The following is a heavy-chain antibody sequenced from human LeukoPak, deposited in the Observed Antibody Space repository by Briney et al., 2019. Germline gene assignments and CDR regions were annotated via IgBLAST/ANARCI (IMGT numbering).Heavy chain of an antibody. CDR2: IYYSGST. V-gene: IGHV4-39*01. Sequence: SETLSLTCTVSGGSVSSSSYYWGWIRQPPGKGLEWIGSIYYSGSTYYNPSLKSRVTISVDTSKNQFSLKLSSVTAADTAVYYCARTFIVGATFIDYFDYWGQGTLVTVSS. D-gene: IGHD1-26*01. J-gene: IGHJ4*02. CDR3: ARTFIVGATFIDYFDY. CDR1: GGSVSSSSYY.